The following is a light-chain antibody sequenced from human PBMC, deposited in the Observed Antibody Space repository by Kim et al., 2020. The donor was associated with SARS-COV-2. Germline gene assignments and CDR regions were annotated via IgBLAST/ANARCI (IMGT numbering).Light chain of an antibody. CDR3: QEYTTLLSLT. J-gene: IGKJ4*01. V-gene: IGKV1-33*01. CDR1: QDISNY. Sequence: SAGYRVTTACQASQDISNYLNWYQQKLGKAPKLLNYDASNLESGVPSRFSGSGSGTDFTFTIHNLQPEDFATYYCQEYTTLLSLTFGGGTKVDIK. CDR2: DAS.